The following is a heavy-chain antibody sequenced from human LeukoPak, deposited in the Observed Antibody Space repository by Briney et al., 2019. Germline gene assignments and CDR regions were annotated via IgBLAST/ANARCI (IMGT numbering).Heavy chain of an antibody. Sequence: GGSLKLSCAASGFTFSGSVIHWVRQASGKGLEWVGCIRDKANDFATAYVASVKDRFTISRDDSKNTAYLQMNSLRAEDTAVYYCVRHIPIGKGAFDYWGQGILVTVSS. V-gene: IGHV3-73*01. CDR2: IRDKANDFAT. D-gene: IGHD1-1*01. CDR1: GFTFSGSV. CDR3: VRHIPIGKGAFDY. J-gene: IGHJ4*02.